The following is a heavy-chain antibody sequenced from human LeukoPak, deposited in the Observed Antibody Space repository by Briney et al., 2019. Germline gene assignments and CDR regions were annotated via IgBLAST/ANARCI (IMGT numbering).Heavy chain of an antibody. D-gene: IGHD5-12*01. CDR2: IYYNGST. CDR1: GGSISRYY. CDR3: AGGGYSGYAVDR. Sequence: SETLSLTGTVCGGSISRYYWGWIRPPPGKGLEGIGNIYYNGSTNYKPSLNSGVTISVHTSKKQFSLNWRSLTAADTAVYYCAGGGYSGYAVDRWGQGTRVTVSS. V-gene: IGHV4-59*01. J-gene: IGHJ5*02.